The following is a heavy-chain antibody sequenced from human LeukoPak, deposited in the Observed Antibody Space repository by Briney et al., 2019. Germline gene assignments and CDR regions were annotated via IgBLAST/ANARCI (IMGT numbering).Heavy chain of an antibody. D-gene: IGHD2-15*01. CDR3: AREGQGGGSFDY. V-gene: IGHV1-69*04. J-gene: IGHJ4*02. CDR2: IIPIFGIA. CDR1: GGTFSSYA. Sequence: GGSVKVSCKASGGTFSSYAISWVRQAPGQGLEWMGRIIPIFGIANYAQKFQGRVTITADKSTSTAYMELSSLRSEDTAVYYCAREGQGGGSFDYWGQGTLVTVSS.